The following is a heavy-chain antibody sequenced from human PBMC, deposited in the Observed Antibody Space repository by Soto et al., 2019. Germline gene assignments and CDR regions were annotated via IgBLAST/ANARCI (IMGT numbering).Heavy chain of an antibody. CDR1: GFTLTNHA. V-gene: IGHV3-30-3*01. CDR3: AREPSSSWYYLDS. D-gene: IGHD6-13*01. CDR2: ISYDGHNK. Sequence: PGGSLRLSCAASGFTLTNHAMHWVRQAPGKGLEWVALISYDGHNKYYADSVKGRFTISRDISNNTLFVQMNTLRPEDTAVYYCAREPSSSWYYLDSWGQGTMVTVYS. J-gene: IGHJ4*02.